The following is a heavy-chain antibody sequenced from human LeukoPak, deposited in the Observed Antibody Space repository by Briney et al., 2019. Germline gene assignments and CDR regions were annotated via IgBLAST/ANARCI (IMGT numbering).Heavy chain of an antibody. CDR3: TRTPVDGDF. V-gene: IGHV1-2*02. Sequence: RGASVKVSCKASGYTFTDYYIHWVRQAPGQGLEYMGWINPNTGGTNYAQKFQGRVTRTRGTSTSTAYMELSSLTSDDTAVYYCTRTPVDGDFWGQGTLVTVSS. CDR2: INPNTGGT. J-gene: IGHJ4*02. D-gene: IGHD5-12*01. CDR1: GYTFTDYY.